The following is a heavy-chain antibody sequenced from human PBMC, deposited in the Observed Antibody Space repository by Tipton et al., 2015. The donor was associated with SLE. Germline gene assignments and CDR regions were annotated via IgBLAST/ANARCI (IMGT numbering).Heavy chain of an antibody. Sequence: SLRLSCAASGFTFGNYAMSWVRQAPGKGLEWVSIIYSSGNTYDADSVKGRFITSRENSKNTLYLQLNSLRPEDTAVYYCAKDKSAYCSGMSCCLLDSWGQGSLVTVSS. D-gene: IGHD2-21*01. V-gene: IGHV3-23*03. J-gene: IGHJ4*02. CDR3: AKDKSAYCSGMSCCLLDS. CDR1: GFTFGNYA. CDR2: IIYSSGNT.